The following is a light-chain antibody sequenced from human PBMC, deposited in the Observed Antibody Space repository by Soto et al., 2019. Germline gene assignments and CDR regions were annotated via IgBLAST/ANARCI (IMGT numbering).Light chain of an antibody. J-gene: IGKJ2*01. V-gene: IGKV3-15*01. CDR3: QQYNNWTGYI. Sequence: EIVMTQSPATLSVSPGERATLSCRASQSVSSNLAWYQQKPGQAPRLLIYGASTRATGIPARFSGSGSGTEFTLTLSSLRSEDFAVYYCQQYNNWTGYIFGQGTKLEIK. CDR1: QSVSSN. CDR2: GAS.